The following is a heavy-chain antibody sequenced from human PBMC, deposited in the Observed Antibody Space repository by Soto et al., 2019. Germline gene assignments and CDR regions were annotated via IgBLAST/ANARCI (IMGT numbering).Heavy chain of an antibody. D-gene: IGHD6-19*01. CDR2: MNPNSGNT. V-gene: IGHV1-8*02. CDR3: ARRRSSGWLINKNFDY. J-gene: IGHJ4*02. Sequence: ASVKVSCKASGYTFTSYGISWVRQAPGQGLEWMGWMNPNSGNTGYAQKFQGRVTMTRNTSISTAYMDLSSLRSEDTAVYYCARRRSSGWLINKNFDYWGQGTLVTVSS. CDR1: GYTFTSYG.